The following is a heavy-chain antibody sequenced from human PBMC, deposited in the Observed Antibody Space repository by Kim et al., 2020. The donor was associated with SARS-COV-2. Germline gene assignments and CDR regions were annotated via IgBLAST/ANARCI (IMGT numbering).Heavy chain of an antibody. V-gene: IGHV3-23*01. J-gene: IGHJ4*02. Sequence: GGSLRLSCAASGFTFSSYAMSWVRQAPGKGLEWVSAISGSGGSTYYADSVKGRFTISRDNSKNTLYLQMNSLRAEDTAVYYCAKDLFGLRRNAYSSSWYRYFDYWGQGTLVTVSS. D-gene: IGHD6-13*01. CDR2: ISGSGGST. CDR3: AKDLFGLRRNAYSSSWYRYFDY. CDR1: GFTFSSYA.